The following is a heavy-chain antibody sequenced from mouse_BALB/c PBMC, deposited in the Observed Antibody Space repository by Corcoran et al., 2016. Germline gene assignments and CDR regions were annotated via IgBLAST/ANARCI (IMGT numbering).Heavy chain of an antibody. Sequence: EVQLLETGGGLVQPGGSRGLSCEGSGFTFSGFWMSWVRQTPGKTLEWIGDINSDGSAINYAPSIKDRFTIFRDKDKSTLYLQMSNLRSEDTATYFCMRYGSYWYFDVWGAGTTVTVSS. CDR2: INSDGSAI. CDR1: GFTFSGFW. J-gene: IGHJ1*01. CDR3: MRYGSYWYFDV. D-gene: IGHD1-1*02. V-gene: IGHV11-2*02.